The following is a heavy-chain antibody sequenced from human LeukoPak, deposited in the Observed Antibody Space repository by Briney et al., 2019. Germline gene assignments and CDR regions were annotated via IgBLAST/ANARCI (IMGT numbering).Heavy chain of an antibody. J-gene: IGHJ4*02. CDR1: GYTFTGYY. CDR2: INPNSGVT. CDR3: ATGLDLLWSGLRGPFDY. Sequence: GASVKVSCRASGYTFTGYYMHWLRQAPGQGLEWMAWINPNSGVTNYAQKFQGRVTLTRDTSISTTYMDLSRLISDDTAVYYCATGLDLLWSGLRGPFDYWGQGTLVTVSS. V-gene: IGHV1-2*02. D-gene: IGHD3-3*01.